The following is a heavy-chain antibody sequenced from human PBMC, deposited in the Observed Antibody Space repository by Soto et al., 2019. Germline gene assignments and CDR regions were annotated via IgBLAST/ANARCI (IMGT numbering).Heavy chain of an antibody. J-gene: IGHJ6*02. Sequence: GGSLRLSCAASGFTVSSCAMTWVRQAPGKGLEWVANIKQDGSEKNYVDSVKGRFTISRDNAKNSLYLEMNNLRVEDTAIYYCARWYAAAVWGQGTKVTVSS. D-gene: IGHD6-13*01. CDR1: GFTVSSCA. V-gene: IGHV3-7*03. CDR3: ARWYAAAV. CDR2: IKQDGSEK.